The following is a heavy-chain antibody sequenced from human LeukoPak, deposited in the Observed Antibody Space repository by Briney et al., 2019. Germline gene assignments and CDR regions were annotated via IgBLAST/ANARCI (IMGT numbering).Heavy chain of an antibody. CDR1: GFSISYNY. V-gene: IGHV3-53*01. CDR2: IYSAGDS. J-gene: IGHJ4*02. CDR3: ASHYCSAGSCYFDG. Sequence: AGGSLRLSCVVSGFSISYNYMSWVRQAPGKGLEWVSVIYSAGDSYYGDAVKGRFIISKDHSKNTVYLQMNRLPPEDTAVYYCASHYCSAGSCYFDGWGQGTLVTVSS. D-gene: IGHD2-8*02.